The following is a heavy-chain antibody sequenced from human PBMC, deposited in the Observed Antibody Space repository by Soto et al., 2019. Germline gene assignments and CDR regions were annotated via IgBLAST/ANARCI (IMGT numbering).Heavy chain of an antibody. CDR2: IYHSGST. V-gene: IGHV4-4*02. CDR1: GGSISSSNW. Sequence: SETLSLTCAVSGGSISSSNWWSRVRQPPGKGLEWIGEIYHSGSTNYNPSLKSRVTISVDKSKNQFSLKLSSVTAADTAVYYCARDRGGSYSSYYYGMDVWGQGTTVTVSS. J-gene: IGHJ6*02. CDR3: ARDRGGSYSSYYYGMDV. D-gene: IGHD1-26*01.